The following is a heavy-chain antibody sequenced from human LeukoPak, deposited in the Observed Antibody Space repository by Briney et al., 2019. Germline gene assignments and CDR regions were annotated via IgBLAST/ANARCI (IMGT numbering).Heavy chain of an antibody. Sequence: GGSLRLSCAASGFIFNNYAMNWIRQAPGKGLEWVSGISASGLVTYYADSVKGRFTISRDSSKNTLYLQMNSLRAEDTALYYCAKDRSTSPYYYMDVWGKGTTVTISS. D-gene: IGHD2-2*01. CDR2: ISASGLVT. J-gene: IGHJ6*03. CDR3: AKDRSTSPYYYMDV. CDR1: GFIFNNYA. V-gene: IGHV3-23*01.